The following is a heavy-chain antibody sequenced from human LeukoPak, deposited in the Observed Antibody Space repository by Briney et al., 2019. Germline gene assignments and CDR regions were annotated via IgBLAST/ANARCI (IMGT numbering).Heavy chain of an antibody. CDR1: GFNFDDYA. Sequence: GRSLRLSCIASGFNFDDYAIHWVRQAPGKGLEWVSGITWNSKYIGYADSVKGRSTISRDNAKNSLYLQMNSLRGEDAGLYYCAKGGTALKFGLDVWGQGTTVTVSS. V-gene: IGHV3-9*01. J-gene: IGHJ6*02. CDR2: ITWNSKYI. D-gene: IGHD1-1*01. CDR3: AKGGTALKFGLDV.